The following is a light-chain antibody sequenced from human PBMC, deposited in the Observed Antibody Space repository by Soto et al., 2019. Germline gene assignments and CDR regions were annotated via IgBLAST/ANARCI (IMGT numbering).Light chain of an antibody. CDR1: SSNIGTGFD. V-gene: IGLV1-40*01. CDR2: GNN. Sequence: QSVLTQPPSISGAPGQRVTISCTGSSSNIGTGFDVHWYQQLPGTAPRLLIYGNNNRPSGVPDRFPGSKSGSSASLAITGLQAEDEADYYCQSYDIVVNVVFGGGTKVTVL. CDR3: QSYDIVVNVV. J-gene: IGLJ2*01.